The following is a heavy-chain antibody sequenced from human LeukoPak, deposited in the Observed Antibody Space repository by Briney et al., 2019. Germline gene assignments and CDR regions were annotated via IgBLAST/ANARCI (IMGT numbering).Heavy chain of an antibody. CDR3: ANRVTTYN. J-gene: IGHJ4*02. V-gene: IGHV3-30*18. CDR1: GFTFSIYG. Sequence: GGSLRLSCAASGFTFSIYGMHWVRQAPGKGLEWVALISYDGSNKYYAGSVKGRFTISRDNSKNTLYLQMNSLRAEDTAVYYCANRVTTYNWGQGTLVTVSS. D-gene: IGHD4-11*01. CDR2: ISYDGSNK.